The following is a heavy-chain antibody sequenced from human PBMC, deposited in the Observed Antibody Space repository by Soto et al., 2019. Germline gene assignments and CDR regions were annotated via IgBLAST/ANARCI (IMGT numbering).Heavy chain of an antibody. CDR1: GYTFTSYG. CDR3: ARCITGTSSPRDAFDI. Sequence: GASVKVSCKASGYTFTSYGISWVRQAPGQGLEWMGWISAYNGNTNYAQKLQGRVTMTTDTSTSTAYMELRSLRSDDTAVCYCARCITGTSSPRDAFDIWGQGTMVTVSS. CDR2: ISAYNGNT. D-gene: IGHD1-7*01. V-gene: IGHV1-18*01. J-gene: IGHJ3*02.